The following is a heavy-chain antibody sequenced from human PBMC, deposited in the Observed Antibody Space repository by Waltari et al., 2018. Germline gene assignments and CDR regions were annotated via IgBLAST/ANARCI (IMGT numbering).Heavy chain of an antibody. CDR1: GYSFTSYW. J-gene: IGHJ6*02. D-gene: IGHD1-26*01. V-gene: IGHV5-51*03. CDR3: ASPRGSYYGGYYYYGMDV. Sequence: EVQLVQSGAEVKKPGESLKISCKGSGYSFTSYWIGWVRQMPGKGLEWMGIIYPGDSDTRYSPSFQGQVTISADKSISTAYLQWSSLKASDTAMYYCASPRGSYYGGYYYYGMDVWGQGTTVTVSS. CDR2: IYPGDSDT.